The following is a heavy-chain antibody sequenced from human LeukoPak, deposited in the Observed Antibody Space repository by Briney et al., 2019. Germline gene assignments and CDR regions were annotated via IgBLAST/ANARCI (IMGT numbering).Heavy chain of an antibody. J-gene: IGHJ4*02. D-gene: IGHD3-22*01. Sequence: GGSLRLSCAAPGFTFSSYSMNWVRQAPGKGLEWVSSISSSSSYIYYADSVKGRFTISRDNAKNSLYLQMNSLRAEDTAVYYCARDISASYYDSSGYYPFDYWGQGTLVTVSS. CDR1: GFTFSSYS. V-gene: IGHV3-21*01. CDR2: ISSSSSYI. CDR3: ARDISASYYDSSGYYPFDY.